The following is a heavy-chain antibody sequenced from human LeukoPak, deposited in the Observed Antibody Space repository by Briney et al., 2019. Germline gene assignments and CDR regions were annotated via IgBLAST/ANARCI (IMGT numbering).Heavy chain of an antibody. CDR3: AKDTFGVVPTTFDY. CDR1: GFTFSGYG. J-gene: IGHJ4*02. V-gene: IGHV3-30*02. CDR2: IRYDGSNK. Sequence: GGSLRLSCAASGFTFSGYGMHWVRQAPGKGLEWVAFIRYDGSNKYYADSVKGRFTISRDNSKNTLYLQMNSLRAEDTAVYYCAKDTFGVVPTTFDYWGQGTLVTVSS. D-gene: IGHD3-3*01.